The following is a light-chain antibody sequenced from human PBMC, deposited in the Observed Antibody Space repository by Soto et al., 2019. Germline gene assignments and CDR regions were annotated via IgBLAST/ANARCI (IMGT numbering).Light chain of an antibody. V-gene: IGKV3-11*01. J-gene: IGKJ4*01. CDR2: DAS. CDR3: QQRSNWPPT. Sequence: EIVLTQSPATLSLSTGDRATLSCTASQDITYYLAWYQHKPGQAPRLLMYDASHRATGIPARFSGSGSGTDFTLIISSLEPEDFAVYYCQQRSNWPPTFGGGTKVEIK. CDR1: QDITYY.